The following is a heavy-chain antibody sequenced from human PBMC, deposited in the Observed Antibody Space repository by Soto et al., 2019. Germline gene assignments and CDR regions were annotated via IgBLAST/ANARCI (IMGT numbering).Heavy chain of an antibody. V-gene: IGHV1-18*01. Sequence: ASVKVSCKTSGYTFTSYGINWVRQAPGQGLEWMGWISAYDGNTDYEQSLQGRVTMTTDTSTSTAYMELRSLRSDETGVYYCARYCGGDCFTDWGQGTLVTVSS. CDR2: ISAYDGNT. CDR1: GYTFTSYG. CDR3: ARYCGGDCFTD. D-gene: IGHD2-21*02. J-gene: IGHJ4*02.